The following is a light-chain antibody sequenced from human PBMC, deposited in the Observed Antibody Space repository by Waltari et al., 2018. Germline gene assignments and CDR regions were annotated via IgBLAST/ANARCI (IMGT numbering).Light chain of an antibody. Sequence: QSALTQPASVSGSPGQSITISCTGTSSDVGGYNYVSWYQQHPGKAPKLMIYDVSNRPSGVSKRFSGSKSGNTASLTISGLQAEDEADYYCSSYTSSSNVVFGGGTKLTVL. J-gene: IGLJ2*01. CDR3: SSYTSSSNVV. CDR2: DVS. CDR1: SSDVGGYNY. V-gene: IGLV2-14*03.